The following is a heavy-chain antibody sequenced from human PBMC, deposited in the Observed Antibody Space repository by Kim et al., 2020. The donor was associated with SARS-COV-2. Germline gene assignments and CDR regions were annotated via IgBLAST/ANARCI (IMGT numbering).Heavy chain of an antibody. CDR2: MYYSGST. D-gene: IGHD6-13*01. V-gene: IGHV4-39*07. CDR3: ATIAAAFDAFDI. CDR1: SGSISSSRYY. J-gene: IGHJ3*02. Sequence: SETLSLTCTVSSGSISSSRYYWGWIRQPPGKGLEWIGSMYYSGSTYYNPSLKTRVTISVDTSQNQFSLKLISVTAADTAVYYCATIAAAFDAFDIWGQGTMVTVSS.